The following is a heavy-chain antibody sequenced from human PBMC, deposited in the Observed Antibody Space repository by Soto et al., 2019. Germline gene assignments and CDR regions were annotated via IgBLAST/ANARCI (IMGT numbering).Heavy chain of an antibody. CDR1: GGSISSGGYY. CDR3: ARDGRGGYNGRYVGY. Sequence: TLSLTLTVSGGSISSGGYYWSWIHQHPGKGLEWIGYIYYSVSTYYNPSLKSRVTISVDTSKNQFSLKLSSVTAADTAVYYCARDGRGGYNGRYVGYRGQGTLVTSPQ. V-gene: IGHV4-31*02. CDR2: IYYSVST. J-gene: IGHJ4*02. D-gene: IGHD5-18*01.